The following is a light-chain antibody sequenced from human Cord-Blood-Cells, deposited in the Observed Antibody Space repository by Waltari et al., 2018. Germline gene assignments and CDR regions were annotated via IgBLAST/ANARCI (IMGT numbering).Light chain of an antibody. J-gene: IGKJ1*01. CDR3: XXXNNWXXXT. CDR2: GAS. V-gene: IGKV3-15*01. CDR1: QSVSSN. Sequence: EIVMTQSPATLSVSPGERATLSCRASQSVSSNLAWYQQKPGQAPRLRIYGASTRAAGIXXRXXXSGSGAEXTXTISSXXXEXFAVYYCXXXNNWXXXTXGQGTXXEXX.